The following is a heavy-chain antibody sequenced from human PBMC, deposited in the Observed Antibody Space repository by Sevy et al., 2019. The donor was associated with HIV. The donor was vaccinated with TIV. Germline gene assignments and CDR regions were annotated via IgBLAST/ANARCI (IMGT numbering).Heavy chain of an antibody. CDR3: TTGTVTPYYYYGMDV. CDR1: GFTFSNAW. J-gene: IGHJ6*02. CDR2: IKSKTDGGTT. D-gene: IGHD4-17*01. V-gene: IGHV3-15*01. Sequence: GGSLRLSCAASGFTFSNAWMSWVRQAPGKGLEWVGRIKSKTDGGTTDYAAPVKGRFTISRDDSKSTLYLQMNSLKTEDTAVYYCTTGTVTPYYYYGMDVWGQGTTVTVSS.